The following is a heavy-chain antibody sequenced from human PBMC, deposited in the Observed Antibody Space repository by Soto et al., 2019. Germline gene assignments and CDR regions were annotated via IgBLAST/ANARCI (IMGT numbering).Heavy chain of an antibody. Sequence: SETLSLTCSVSGGSINSGGYHWTWIRQHPEKGLEWIGYIYYRGNTYYNPSLRSRLTISVDTSKNQFSLNLTSVTAADTAPYYCASTCALGFREWVEPWGQGTLVTVCS. D-gene: IGHD3-10*01. CDR3: ASTCALGFREWVEP. CDR2: IYYRGNT. CDR1: GGSINSGGYH. V-gene: IGHV4-31*03. J-gene: IGHJ5*02.